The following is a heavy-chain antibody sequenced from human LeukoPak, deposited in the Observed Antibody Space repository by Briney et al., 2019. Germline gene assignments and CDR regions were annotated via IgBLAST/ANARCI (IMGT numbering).Heavy chain of an antibody. CDR1: GYTFTSYD. J-gene: IGHJ5*02. CDR2: MNPNSGNT. Sequence: ASVKVSCKASGYTFTSYDINWVRQATGHGLEWMGWMNPNSGNTGYAQKFQGRVTMTRNTSISTAYMELSSLRSEDTAVYYCARVPFSIFGVVNPHPHWFDPWGQGTLVTVSS. V-gene: IGHV1-8*01. CDR3: ARVPFSIFGVVNPHPHWFDP. D-gene: IGHD3-3*01.